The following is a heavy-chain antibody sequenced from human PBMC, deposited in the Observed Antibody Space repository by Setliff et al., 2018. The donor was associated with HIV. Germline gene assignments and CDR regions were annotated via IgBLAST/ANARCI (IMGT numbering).Heavy chain of an antibody. J-gene: IGHJ3*02. CDR3: VRDLLWAFDM. D-gene: IGHD3-10*01. CDR2: ISWNSVKI. V-gene: IGHV3-9*01. CDR1: GFNIEEYA. Sequence: PGGSLRLSCVGSGFNIEEYAMAWVRQVPGKGLEWVSSISWNSVKIDYADFVKGRFTISRDNAKNSLFLQVNSLRTEDTALYYCVRDLLWAFDMWGPGTMVTVSS.